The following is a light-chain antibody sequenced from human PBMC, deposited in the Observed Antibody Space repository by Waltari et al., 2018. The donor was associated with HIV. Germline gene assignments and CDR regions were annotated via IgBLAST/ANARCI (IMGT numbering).Light chain of an antibody. J-gene: IGKJ2*01. CDR3: QQYGSTPPYT. Sequence: EIVLTQSPGTLSLSPGERATLSCGASQSVRSSYLAWYQKKPGLAPRLLIYDASSRATGIPDRFRGSGSGTHFTLTISRVEPEDFAVYYCQQYGSTPPYTFGPGTKLEIK. CDR2: DAS. CDR1: QSVRSSY. V-gene: IGKV3D-20*01.